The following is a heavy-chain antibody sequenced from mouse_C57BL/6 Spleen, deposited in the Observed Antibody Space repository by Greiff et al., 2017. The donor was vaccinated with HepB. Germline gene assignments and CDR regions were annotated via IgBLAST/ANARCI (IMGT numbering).Heavy chain of an antibody. CDR2: IFPGSGST. Sequence: QVQLQQSGPELVKPGASVKISCKASGYTFTDYYINWVKQRPGQGLEWIGWIFPGSGSTYYNEKFKGKATLTVDKSSSTAYMLLSSLTSEDSAVYFCASPSYYYYGSSYEGYFDYWGQGTTLTVSS. CDR1: GYTFTDYY. D-gene: IGHD1-1*01. J-gene: IGHJ2*01. CDR3: ASPSYYYYGSSYEGYFDY. V-gene: IGHV1-75*01.